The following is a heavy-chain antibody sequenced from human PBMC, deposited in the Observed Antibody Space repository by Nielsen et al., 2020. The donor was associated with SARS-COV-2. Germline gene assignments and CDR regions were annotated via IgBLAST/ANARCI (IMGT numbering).Heavy chain of an antibody. V-gene: IGHV1-18*01. J-gene: IGHJ4*02. Sequence: KFQGRVTMTTDTPTSTAYMEVRSLRADDTAVYYCAREGGSKWYFDYWGQGTPVTVSS. D-gene: IGHD6-13*01. CDR3: AREGGSKWYFDY.